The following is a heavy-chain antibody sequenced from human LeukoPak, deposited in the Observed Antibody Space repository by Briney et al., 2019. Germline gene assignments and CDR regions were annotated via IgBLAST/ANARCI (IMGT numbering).Heavy chain of an antibody. CDR1: GGSISSYY. CDR3: ARVLSYSSSWSTGFDP. J-gene: IGHJ5*02. V-gene: IGHV4-4*09. Sequence: SETLSLTCTVSGGSISSYYWSWIRQPPGKGLEWIGYIYTSGSTNYNPSLKSRVTISVDTSKNQFSLKLSSVTAADTAEYYCARVLSYSSSWSTGFDPWGQGTLVTVSS. D-gene: IGHD6-13*01. CDR2: IYTSGST.